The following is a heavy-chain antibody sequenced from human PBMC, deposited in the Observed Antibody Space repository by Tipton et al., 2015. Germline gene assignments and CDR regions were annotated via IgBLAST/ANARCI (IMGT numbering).Heavy chain of an antibody. Sequence: SLRLSCAASGFTFSSYTMGWVRQAPGKGLQWVSSISSGSIYINYADSVKGRFTISRDNAKNSLYLQMNSLRAEDTAVYYCARSGGYGWDHWGQGTLVTVSS. J-gene: IGHJ4*02. CDR3: ARSGGYGWDH. D-gene: IGHD5-12*01. CDR2: ISSGSIYI. CDR1: GFTFSSYT. V-gene: IGHV3-21*01.